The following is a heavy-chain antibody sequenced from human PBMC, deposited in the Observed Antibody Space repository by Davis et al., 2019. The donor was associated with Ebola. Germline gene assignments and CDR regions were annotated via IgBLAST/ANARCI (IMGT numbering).Heavy chain of an antibody. Sequence: PSETLSLTCTVSGGSISSYYWSWIRQPPGKGLEWIGYIYYSGSTNYNPSLKSRVTISVDTSKNQFSLKLSSVTAADTAVYYCARAESSIRYPHTSPDAFDIWGQGTMVTVSS. J-gene: IGHJ3*02. CDR2: IYYSGST. V-gene: IGHV4-59*01. D-gene: IGHD2-2*01. CDR1: GGSISSYY. CDR3: ARAESSIRYPHTSPDAFDI.